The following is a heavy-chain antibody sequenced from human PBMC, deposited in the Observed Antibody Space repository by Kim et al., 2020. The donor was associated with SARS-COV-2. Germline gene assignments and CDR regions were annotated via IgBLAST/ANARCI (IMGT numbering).Heavy chain of an antibody. D-gene: IGHD5-12*01. Sequence: SETLSLTCTVSGGSVSSGSYYWSWIRQPPGKGLEWIVYIYYSGSTNYNPSLKSRVTISVDTSKNQFSLKLSSVTAADTAVYYCAREGATIWGEYGMDVWCQGTTVTVSS. J-gene: IGHJ6*02. CDR1: GGSVSSGSYY. V-gene: IGHV4-61*01. CDR2: IYYSGST. CDR3: AREGATIWGEYGMDV.